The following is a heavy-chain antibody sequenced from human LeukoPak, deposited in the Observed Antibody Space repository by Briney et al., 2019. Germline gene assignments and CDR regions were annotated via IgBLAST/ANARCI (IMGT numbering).Heavy chain of an antibody. V-gene: IGHV4-4*07. J-gene: IGHJ4*02. Sequence: SETLSLTCTVSGGSISSYYWSWIRQPAGKGLEWIGRIYTSGSTNYNPSLKSRVTMSVDTSENQFSLKLSSVTAADTAVYYCARGYCSGGSCHFDYWGQGTLVTVSS. CDR1: GGSISSYY. D-gene: IGHD2-15*01. CDR2: IYTSGST. CDR3: ARGYCSGGSCHFDY.